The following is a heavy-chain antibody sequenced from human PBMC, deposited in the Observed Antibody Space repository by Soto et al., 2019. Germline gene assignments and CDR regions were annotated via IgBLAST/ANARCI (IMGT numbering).Heavy chain of an antibody. D-gene: IGHD3-3*01. CDR2: IYYSGST. Sequence: SETLSLTCTVSGGSISSSSYYWGWIRQPPGKGLEWIGSIYYSGSTNYNPSLKSRVTISVDTSKNQFSLKLSSVTAADTAVYYFARGVAPRIRFLGWPSEGFDPWGQGTLVTVSS. J-gene: IGHJ5*02. V-gene: IGHV4-39*07. CDR1: GGSISSSSYY. CDR3: ARGVAPRIRFLGWPSEGFDP.